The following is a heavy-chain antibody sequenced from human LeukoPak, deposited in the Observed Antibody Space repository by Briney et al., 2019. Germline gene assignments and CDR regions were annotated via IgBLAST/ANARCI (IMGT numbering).Heavy chain of an antibody. Sequence: GGSLRLSCAASGFTFSSYAMSWVRQAPGKGLEWVSAISGRGVSTYYADSVKGRFTISRDNSKNTLNLQMNSLRAEDTAVYYCAKSPLTMDSGYYSYWGQGTLVTVSS. CDR1: GFTFSSYA. D-gene: IGHD3-22*01. J-gene: IGHJ4*02. V-gene: IGHV3-23*01. CDR2: ISGRGVST. CDR3: AKSPLTMDSGYYSY.